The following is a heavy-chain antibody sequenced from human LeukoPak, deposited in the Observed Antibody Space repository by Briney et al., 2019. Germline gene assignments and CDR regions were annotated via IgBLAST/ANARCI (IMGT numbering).Heavy chain of an antibody. Sequence: PGGSLRLSCAASGFTFSSYSMNWVRQAPGKGLEWVGYISSSGTIYYADSVKGRFTISRDNAKNSLYLQMNSLRAEDTAVYYCASGPQCSGSDRTSFDYWGQGTLVTVSS. D-gene: IGHD1-26*01. CDR2: ISSSGTI. CDR1: GFTFSSYS. V-gene: IGHV3-48*04. J-gene: IGHJ4*02. CDR3: ASGPQCSGSDRTSFDY.